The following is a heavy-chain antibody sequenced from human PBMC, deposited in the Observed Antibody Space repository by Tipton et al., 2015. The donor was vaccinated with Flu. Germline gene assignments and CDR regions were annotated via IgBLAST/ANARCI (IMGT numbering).Heavy chain of an antibody. V-gene: IGHV6-1*01. CDR2: AYYRSKWIN. J-gene: IGHJ5*02. D-gene: IGHD1-26*01. CDR1: GDSVSTNNAA. Sequence: GLVKPSQTLSLTCAISGDSVSTNNAAWNWIRQSPSRGLEWLGRAYYRSKWINDYAVSVISRVTINPDTSKNQFSLHLNSVTPEDTALYFCARWIHHPGYLDPWGQGMLVTVSS. CDR3: ARWIHHPGYLDP.